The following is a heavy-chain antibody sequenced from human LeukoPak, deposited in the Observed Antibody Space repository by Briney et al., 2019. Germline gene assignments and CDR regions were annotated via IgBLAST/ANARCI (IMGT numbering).Heavy chain of an antibody. CDR3: ARSNLDGDYGDYRPYDY. CDR1: GFTFSSYW. V-gene: IGHV3-7*01. CDR2: IKQDGSEK. J-gene: IGHJ4*02. Sequence: GGSLRLSCAASGFTFSSYWMSWVRQAPGKGLEWVANIKQDGSEKYYVDSVKGRFTISRDNAKNSLYLQMNSLRADDTAIYYCARSNLDGDYGDYRPYDYWGQGTLVTVSS. D-gene: IGHD4-17*01.